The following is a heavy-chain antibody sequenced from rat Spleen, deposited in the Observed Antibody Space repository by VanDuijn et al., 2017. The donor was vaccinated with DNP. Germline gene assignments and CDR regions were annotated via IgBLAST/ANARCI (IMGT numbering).Heavy chain of an antibody. CDR2: ISSGGST. D-gene: IGHD5-1*01. CDR3: TRESWGYVMDA. Sequence: QVQLKESGPGLVQPSETLSLTCTVSGFSLTTNGVSWVRQPPGKGLEWIAAISSGGSTYYNSALKSRLSISRDTSKSQVFLKMNSLQTDDTAIYYCTRESWGYVMDAWGQGASVTVSS. J-gene: IGHJ4*01. CDR1: GFSLTTNG. V-gene: IGHV2S12*01.